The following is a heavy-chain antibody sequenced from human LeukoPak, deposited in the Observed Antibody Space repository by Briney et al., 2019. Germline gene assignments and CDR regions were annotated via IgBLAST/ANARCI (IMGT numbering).Heavy chain of an antibody. CDR2: IYTSGST. V-gene: IGHV4-61*02. D-gene: IGHD6-19*01. J-gene: IGHJ4*02. Sequence: TLSLTCTVSGGSISSGSYYWSWIRQPAGKGLEWIGRIYTSGSTNYNPSLKSRVTISVDTSKNQFSLKLSSVTAADTAVYYCARGTAVAGSDYWGQGTLVTVSS. CDR3: ARGTAVAGSDY. CDR1: GGSISSGSYY.